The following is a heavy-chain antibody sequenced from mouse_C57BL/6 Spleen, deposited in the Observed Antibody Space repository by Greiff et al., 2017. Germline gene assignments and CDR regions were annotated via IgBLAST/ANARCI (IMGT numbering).Heavy chain of an antibody. Sequence: EVHLVESGPELVKPGASVKISCKASGYSFTDYNMNWVKQSNGKSLEWIGVINPNYGTTSYNQKFKGKATLTVDQASSTAYMQLNSLTSEDSAVYYCARSDYSNYDYAMDYWGQRTSVTVAS. CDR1: GYSFTDYN. CDR2: INPNYGTT. J-gene: IGHJ4*01. D-gene: IGHD2-5*01. V-gene: IGHV1-39*01. CDR3: ARSDYSNYDYAMDY.